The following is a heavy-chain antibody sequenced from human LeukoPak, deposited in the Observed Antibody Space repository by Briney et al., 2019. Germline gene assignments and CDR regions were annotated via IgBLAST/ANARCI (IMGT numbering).Heavy chain of an antibody. CDR2: IRLDGVTT. D-gene: IGHD3-9*01. V-gene: IGHV3-30*02. CDR3: AKGYDTRH. CDR1: GFTFSTYG. Sequence: GGSLRLSCAASGFTFSTYGMHWVRQAPGKGLEWVAFIRLDGVTTYHADSVKGRFTISRDNSKNTLYLQMNSLRTEDTAMYYCAKGYDTRHWGQGTLVIVPS. J-gene: IGHJ1*01.